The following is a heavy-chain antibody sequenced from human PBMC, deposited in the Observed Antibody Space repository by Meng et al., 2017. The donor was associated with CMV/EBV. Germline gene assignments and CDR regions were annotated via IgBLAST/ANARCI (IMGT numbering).Heavy chain of an antibody. Sequence: SETLSLTCAVSGYSISSSNWWGWIRQPPGKGLEWIGYIYYSGSIYYNPSLKSRVTMSVDTSKNQFSLKLSSVTAADTAVYYCARVPPRGYDFWSGYYNLLSYYYYYGMDVWGQGTTVTVSS. CDR2: IYYSGSI. J-gene: IGHJ6*02. V-gene: IGHV4-28*05. CDR3: ARVPPRGYDFWSGYYNLLSYYYYYGMDV. CDR1: GYSISSSNW. D-gene: IGHD3-3*01.